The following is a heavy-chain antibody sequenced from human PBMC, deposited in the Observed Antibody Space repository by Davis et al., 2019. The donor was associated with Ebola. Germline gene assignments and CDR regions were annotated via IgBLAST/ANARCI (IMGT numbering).Heavy chain of an antibody. Sequence: PGGSLRLSCAASGFTFSSYGMHWVRQAPGKGLEWVAVIWYDGSNKYYADSVKGRFTISRDNSKNTLHLQMNSLRAEDTAVYYCARDSVFSSSWYDYWGQGTLVTVSS. D-gene: IGHD6-13*01. CDR3: ARDSVFSSSWYDY. CDR2: IWYDGSNK. J-gene: IGHJ4*02. CDR1: GFTFSSYG. V-gene: IGHV3-33*01.